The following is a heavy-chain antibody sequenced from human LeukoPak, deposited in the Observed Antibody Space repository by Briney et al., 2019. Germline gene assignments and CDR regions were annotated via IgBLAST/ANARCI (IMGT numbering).Heavy chain of an antibody. CDR3: ARGPYGSGSYSDY. J-gene: IGHJ4*02. CDR1: GFSFSSYA. D-gene: IGHD3-10*01. V-gene: IGHV3-23*01. Sequence: PGGSLRLSCAASGFSFSSYAMSWVRQAPGKGLEWVSAISGSGGSTYYADSVKGRFTISRDNAKNSLYLQMNSLRAEDTAVYYCARGPYGSGSYSDYWGQGTLVAVSS. CDR2: ISGSGGST.